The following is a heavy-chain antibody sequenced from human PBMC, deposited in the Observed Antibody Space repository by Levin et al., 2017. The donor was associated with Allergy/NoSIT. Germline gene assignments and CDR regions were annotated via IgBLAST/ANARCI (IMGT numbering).Heavy chain of an antibody. Sequence: SETLSLTCTVSGGSISSSGYYWGWIRQPPGKGLEWIGSIYYSGSTYYNPSLKSRVTISVDTSKNQFSLKLSSVTAADTAVYYCGRRRGIRGYDYIDYWGQGTLVTVSS. J-gene: IGHJ4*02. CDR2: IYYSGST. CDR3: GRRRGIRGYDYIDY. CDR1: GGSISSSGYY. V-gene: IGHV4-39*01. D-gene: IGHD5-12*01.